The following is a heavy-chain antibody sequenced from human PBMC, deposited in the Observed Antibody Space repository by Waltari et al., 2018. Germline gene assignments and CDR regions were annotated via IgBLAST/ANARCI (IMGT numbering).Heavy chain of an antibody. J-gene: IGHJ4*02. CDR2: IYHSGST. CDR3: ARLLTLPDY. V-gene: IGHV4-38-2*01. CDR1: GYSIRRGYY. Sequence: QVQLQESGPGLVKPSETLSLTCAVSGYSIRRGYYWGWIRRPPGKGLDWIGSIYHSGSTYYNPSLKSRVTISVDTSKNQFSLKLSSVTAADTAVYYCARLLTLPDYWGQGTLVTVSS.